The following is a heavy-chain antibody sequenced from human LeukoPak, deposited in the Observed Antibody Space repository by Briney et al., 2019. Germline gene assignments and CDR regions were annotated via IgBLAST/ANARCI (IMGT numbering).Heavy chain of an antibody. CDR3: AKEMAATYYYGMDV. D-gene: IGHD1-26*01. CDR1: GFTFSSYA. J-gene: IGHJ6*02. V-gene: IGHV3-23*01. CDR2: ISGSGGST. Sequence: GGSPRLSCAASGFTFSSYAMSWVRQAPGKGLEWVSGISGSGGSTYYADAVKGRFTISRDNSKNTLYLQMNSLRAEDTAVYYCAKEMAATYYYGMDVWGQGTTVTVSS.